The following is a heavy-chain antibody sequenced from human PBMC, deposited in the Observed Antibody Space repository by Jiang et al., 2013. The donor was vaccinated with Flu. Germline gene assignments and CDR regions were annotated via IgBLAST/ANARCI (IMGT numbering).Heavy chain of an antibody. CDR2: ISSYNGDT. CDR3: AREASSHSYGMDV. CDR1: GYTFTNYG. V-gene: IGHV1-18*01. Sequence: SCKASGYTFTNYGFSWVRQAPGQGLEWMGWISSYNGDTNYAQKFQGRLTMTTDTSTSTAYMELRSLRSDDTAVYYCAREASSHSYGMDVWGQGTTVTVSS. J-gene: IGHJ6*02.